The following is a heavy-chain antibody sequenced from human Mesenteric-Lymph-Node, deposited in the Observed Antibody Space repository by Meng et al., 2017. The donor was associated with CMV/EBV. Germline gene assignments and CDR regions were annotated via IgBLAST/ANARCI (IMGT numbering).Heavy chain of an antibody. D-gene: IGHD2-2*01. CDR1: GGTFSSYA. V-gene: IGHV1-69*05. CDR2: IIPIFGTA. J-gene: IGHJ6*02. CDR3: ARIPTYCSSTSCYYYYYGMDV. Sequence: SVKVSCKASGGTFSSYAISWVRQAPGQGLEWMGGIIPIFGTANYAQKFQGRVTITTDESTSTAYMELSSLRSEDTAVYYCARIPTYCSSTSCYYYYYGMDVWGQGTTVTVSS.